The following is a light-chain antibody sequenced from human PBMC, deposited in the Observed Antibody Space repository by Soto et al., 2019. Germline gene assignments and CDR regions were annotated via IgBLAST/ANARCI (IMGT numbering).Light chain of an antibody. J-gene: IGKJ5*01. CDR2: GAS. CDR1: QSIKNRY. CDR3: QQYSNWPPNT. Sequence: EIVLTQSPGTLSLSPGERATLSCRASQSIKNRYLAWYQQKPGQAPRLLIYGASSRATAIPDRFIGSGSGTKFTITISSLQSEYFAVYYCQQYSNWPPNTFGQGTRLEIK. V-gene: IGKV3-20*01.